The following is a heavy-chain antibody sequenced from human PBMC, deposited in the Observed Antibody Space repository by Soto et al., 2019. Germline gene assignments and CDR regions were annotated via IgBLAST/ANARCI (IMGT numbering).Heavy chain of an antibody. D-gene: IGHD3-10*01. CDR1: GGSVSSGSYY. CDR2: IYYSGST. Sequence: PSETLSLSCTVSGGSVSSGSYYWSWIRQPPGKGLEWIGYIYYSGSTNYNPSLKSRVTISVDTSKNQFSLKLSSVTAADTAVYYCPRLGGTGSAREVGAFDTWGQRTLIT. V-gene: IGHV4-61*01. CDR3: PRLGGTGSAREVGAFDT. J-gene: IGHJ3*02.